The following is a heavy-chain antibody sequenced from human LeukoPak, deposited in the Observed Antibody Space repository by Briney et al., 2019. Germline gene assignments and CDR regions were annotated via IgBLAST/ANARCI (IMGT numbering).Heavy chain of an antibody. CDR3: AKGAMVRGLTGVFDY. CDR2: ISWDGGST. Sequence: GGSLRLSCAASGFTFDDYAMHWVRQAPGKGLEWVSLISWDGGSTYYADSVKGRFTISRDNSKNSLYLQMNSLRAEDTALYYCAKGAMVRGLTGVFDYWGQGTLVTVSS. D-gene: IGHD3-10*01. CDR1: GFTFDDYA. J-gene: IGHJ4*02. V-gene: IGHV3-43D*03.